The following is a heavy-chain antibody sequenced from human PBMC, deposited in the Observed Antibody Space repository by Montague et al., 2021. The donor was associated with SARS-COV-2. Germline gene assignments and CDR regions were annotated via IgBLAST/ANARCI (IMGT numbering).Heavy chain of an antibody. J-gene: IGHJ2*01. CDR1: GGSVSTNVFS. CDR2: VYYTGNT. V-gene: IGHV4-39*01. Sequence: SETLSLTCTVSGGSVSTNVFSWGWIRQPPGKGLEWIGNVYYTGNTYYNPSLKSRVTISVDTSRNQFSLNLISLTAADTAIYYCARHVDPCGGSCRTWYFDLWGRGTLVTVSS. CDR3: ARHVDPCGGSCRTWYFDL. D-gene: IGHD2-15*01.